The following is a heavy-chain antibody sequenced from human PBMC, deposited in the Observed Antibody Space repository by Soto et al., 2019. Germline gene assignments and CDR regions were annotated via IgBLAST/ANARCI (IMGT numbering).Heavy chain of an antibody. J-gene: IGHJ3*02. Sequence: GASVKVSCKASGYTFTSYGISWVRQAPGQGLEWIGWISAYNGNTNYAQKLQGRVTMTTDTSTSTAYMELRSLRSDDTAVYYCARDDYCSGGSCFPNDAFDIWGQGTMVTVSS. CDR2: ISAYNGNT. D-gene: IGHD2-15*01. CDR3: ARDDYCSGGSCFPNDAFDI. V-gene: IGHV1-18*01. CDR1: GYTFTSYG.